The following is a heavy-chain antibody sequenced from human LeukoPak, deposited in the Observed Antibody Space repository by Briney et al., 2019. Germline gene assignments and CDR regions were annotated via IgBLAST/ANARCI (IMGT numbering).Heavy chain of an antibody. J-gene: IGHJ4*02. D-gene: IGHD3-16*02. CDR1: GFTLSNLA. CDR3: ARDLSDDYVWGSYRYWAY. Sequence: GGSLRLSCTASGFTLSNLAMNWVRQAPGKGLEWVSSISSSSTYIYYADSVRGRFTISRDNAKNSLYLQMNSLRAEDTAVYYCARDLSDDYVWGSYRYWAYWGQGTLVTVSS. V-gene: IGHV3-21*01. CDR2: ISSSSTYI.